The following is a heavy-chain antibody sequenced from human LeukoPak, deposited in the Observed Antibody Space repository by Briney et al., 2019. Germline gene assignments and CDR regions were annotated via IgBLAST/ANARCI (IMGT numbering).Heavy chain of an antibody. CDR2: IYDSGST. Sequence: ETLSLTCPVSGGSISSYYWSWIRQPPGKGLEWIGYIYDSGSTNYNPSLKSRVTISVDTSKNQFSLKLSSVTAADTAVYYCARVGGTNYYYYGMDVWGQGTTVTVSS. CDR1: GGSISSYY. CDR3: ARVGGTNYYYYGMDV. V-gene: IGHV4-59*01. J-gene: IGHJ6*02. D-gene: IGHD1-1*01.